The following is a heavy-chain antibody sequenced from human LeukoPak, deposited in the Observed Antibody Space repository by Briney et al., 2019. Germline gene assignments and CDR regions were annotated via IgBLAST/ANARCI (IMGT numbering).Heavy chain of an antibody. V-gene: IGHV3-48*03. CDR2: ISISGDIK. Sequence: PGGSLRLSCAASGFTFTNHDFHWVRQAPGKGLEWISYISISGDIKNYADSVKGRFAISRGDAKSSVYPQMDSLRAEDTAVYYCARDLAWSPDFWGQGTLVTVSS. D-gene: IGHD3-3*01. CDR1: GFTFTNHD. CDR3: ARDLAWSPDF. J-gene: IGHJ4*02.